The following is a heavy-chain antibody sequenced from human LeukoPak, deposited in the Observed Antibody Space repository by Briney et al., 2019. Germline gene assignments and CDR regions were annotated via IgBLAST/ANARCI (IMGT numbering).Heavy chain of an antibody. Sequence: ASVKVSCKVSGYTLTELSMHWVRQAPGKGLEWMGGFDPEDGETIYAQKFQGRVTMTEDTSTDTAYMELSSLRSEDTAVYYCARGEAYSSSWYSEFDYWGQGTLVTVSS. D-gene: IGHD6-13*01. CDR1: GYTLTELS. V-gene: IGHV1-24*01. CDR3: ARGEAYSSSWYSEFDY. CDR2: FDPEDGET. J-gene: IGHJ4*02.